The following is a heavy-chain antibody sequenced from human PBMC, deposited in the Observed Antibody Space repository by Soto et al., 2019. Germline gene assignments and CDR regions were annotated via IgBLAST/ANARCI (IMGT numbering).Heavy chain of an antibody. V-gene: IGHV4-59*01. D-gene: IGHD7-27*01. CDR3: ASGGLTGDEGDAFDI. CDR2: IYYSGST. Sequence: SETLSLTCTVSGGSISSYYWSWIRQPPGKGLEWIGYIYYSGSTNYNPSLKSRVTISVDTSKNQFSLKLSSVTAADTAVYYCASGGLTGDEGDAFDIWGQGTMVTVSS. CDR1: GGSISSYY. J-gene: IGHJ3*02.